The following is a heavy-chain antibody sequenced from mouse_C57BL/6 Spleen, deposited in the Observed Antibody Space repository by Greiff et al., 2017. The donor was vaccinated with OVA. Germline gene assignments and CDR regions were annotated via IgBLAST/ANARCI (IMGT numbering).Heavy chain of an antibody. J-gene: IGHJ4*01. V-gene: IGHV1-61*01. D-gene: IGHD6-1*01. CDR1: GYTFTSYW. CDR2: IYPSDSET. Sequence: VQLQQPGAELVRPGSSVKLSCKASGYTFTSYWMDWVKQRPGQGLEWIGNIYPSDSETHYNQKFKDKATLTVDKSSSTAYMQLSSLTSEDSAVYYCARYNREAMDYWGQGTSVTVSS. CDR3: ARYNREAMDY.